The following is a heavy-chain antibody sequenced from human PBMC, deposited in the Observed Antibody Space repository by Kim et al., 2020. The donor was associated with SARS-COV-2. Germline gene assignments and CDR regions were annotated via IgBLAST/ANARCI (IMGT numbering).Heavy chain of an antibody. CDR1: GFTFSSYW. CDR2: IKQDGSEK. CDR3: ARDGYCSSTSCYYYYYGMDV. Sequence: GGSLRLSCAASGFTFSSYWMSWVRQAPGKGLEWVANIKQDGSEKYYVDSVKGRFTISRDNAKNSLYLQMNSLRAEDTAVYYCARDGYCSSTSCYYYYYGMDVWGQGTTVTVSS. D-gene: IGHD2-2*03. V-gene: IGHV3-7*01. J-gene: IGHJ6*02.